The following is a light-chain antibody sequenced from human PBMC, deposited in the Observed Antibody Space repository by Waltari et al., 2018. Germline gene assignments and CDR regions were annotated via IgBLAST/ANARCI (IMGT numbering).Light chain of an antibody. CDR3: QTGGHGTWV. CDR1: SGHSTTV. Sequence: QLVLTQSPSASASLAASVKRTCTPSSGHSTTVGSWLQQQPENGPRFLMKVNSDGSHTKGDEIPDPFSGSSAGSERYLAISSLQSEDEADYYCQTGGHGTWVFGGGTKLTVL. V-gene: IGLV4-69*01. CDR2: VNSDGSH. J-gene: IGLJ3*02.